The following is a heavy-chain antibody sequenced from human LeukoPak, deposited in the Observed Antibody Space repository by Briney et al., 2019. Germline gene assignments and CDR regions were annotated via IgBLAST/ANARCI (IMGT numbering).Heavy chain of an antibody. J-gene: IGHJ4*02. CDR3: AREFGDGYNFDY. Sequence: GGSLRLSCAASGFTFSSYAMHWVRQAPGKGLEWVAVISYDGSNKYYADSVKGRFTISRDNSKNTLYLQMNSLRAEDTAVYYCAREFGDGYNFDYWGQGTLVTVSS. CDR2: ISYDGSNK. CDR1: GFTFSSYA. V-gene: IGHV3-30*04. D-gene: IGHD5-24*01.